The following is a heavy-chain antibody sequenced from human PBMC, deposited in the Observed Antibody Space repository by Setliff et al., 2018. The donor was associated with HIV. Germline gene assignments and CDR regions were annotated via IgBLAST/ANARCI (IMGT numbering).Heavy chain of an antibody. Sequence: SETLFLTCSVSGGSVSSDKFYWTWIRQPAGKGLEWIGSIYQGGSTYYNPSLRSRVTISVDTSKNQFFLKLRSVTAADTAVYFCATTIAAAFSPVYYWGQGTLVTVSS. CDR3: ATTIAAAFSPVYY. J-gene: IGHJ4*02. CDR1: GGSVSSDKFY. D-gene: IGHD6-13*01. V-gene: IGHV4-61*10. CDR2: IYQGGST.